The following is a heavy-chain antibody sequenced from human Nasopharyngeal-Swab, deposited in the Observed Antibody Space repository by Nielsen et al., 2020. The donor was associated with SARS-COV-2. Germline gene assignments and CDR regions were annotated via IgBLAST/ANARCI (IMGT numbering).Heavy chain of an antibody. CDR2: ISYDGSNK. D-gene: IGHD6-13*01. V-gene: IGHV3-30*18. J-gene: IGHJ4*02. CDR3: AEDKKARGDSSSWTTDY. Sequence: VRQAPGKGLEWVAVISYDGSNKYYADSVKGRFTISRDNSKNTLYLQMNSLRAEDTAVYYCAEDKKARGDSSSWTTDYWGQGTLVTVSS.